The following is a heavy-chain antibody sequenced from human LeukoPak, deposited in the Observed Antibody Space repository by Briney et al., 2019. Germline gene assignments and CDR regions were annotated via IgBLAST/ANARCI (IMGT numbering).Heavy chain of an antibody. CDR3: ARTSYYDFWSGPRGFFFFDY. Sequence: SETLSLTCTVSGGSISSYYRSWIRQPPGKGLEWIGYIYYSGSTNYNPSLKSRVTISVDTSKNQFSLKLSSVTAADTAVYYCARTSYYDFWSGPRGFFFFDYWGQGTLVTVSS. D-gene: IGHD3-3*01. CDR2: IYYSGST. J-gene: IGHJ4*02. V-gene: IGHV4-59*01. CDR1: GGSISSYY.